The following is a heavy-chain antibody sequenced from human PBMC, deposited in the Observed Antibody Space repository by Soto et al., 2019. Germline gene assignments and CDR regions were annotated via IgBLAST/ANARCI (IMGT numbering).Heavy chain of an antibody. Sequence: ASVKVSCKASGGTFSSYAISWVRQAPGQGLEWMGGIIPIFGTANYAQKFQGRVTITADESTSTAYMELSSLRSEDTAVYYCVRDRTVVVPAAIHAFDIWGQGTMVTVSS. CDR3: VRDRTVVVPAAIHAFDI. D-gene: IGHD2-2*02. CDR2: IIPIFGTA. V-gene: IGHV1-69*13. CDR1: GGTFSSYA. J-gene: IGHJ3*02.